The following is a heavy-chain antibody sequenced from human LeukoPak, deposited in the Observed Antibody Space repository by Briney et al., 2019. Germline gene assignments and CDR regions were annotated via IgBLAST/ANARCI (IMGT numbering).Heavy chain of an antibody. CDR1: GFTFSTYG. CDR2: ISYDESNK. D-gene: IGHD3-10*01. Sequence: GGYLRLSCAASGFTFSTYGMHWVRQAPGKGLEWVADISYDESNKYYADSVKGRFTISRDNSKNTLYLQMNSLRAEDTAVYYCAKDPSSGLLWYFDYWGQGTLVTVSS. J-gene: IGHJ4*02. V-gene: IGHV3-30*18. CDR3: AKDPSSGLLWYFDY.